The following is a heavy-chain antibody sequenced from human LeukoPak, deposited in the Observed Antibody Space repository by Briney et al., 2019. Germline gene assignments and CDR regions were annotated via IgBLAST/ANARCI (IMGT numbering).Heavy chain of an antibody. Sequence: GGSLRLSCAASGFTFSSYAMSWVRQAPGKGLEWVSAISGSGGSTYYADSVKGRFTISRDNSKNTLYLQMNSLRAEDTAVYYCAKDSGGGGSCPLGYWGQGTLVTVSS. V-gene: IGHV3-23*01. CDR3: AKDSGGGGSCPLGY. CDR2: ISGSGGST. CDR1: GFTFSSYA. J-gene: IGHJ4*02. D-gene: IGHD2-15*01.